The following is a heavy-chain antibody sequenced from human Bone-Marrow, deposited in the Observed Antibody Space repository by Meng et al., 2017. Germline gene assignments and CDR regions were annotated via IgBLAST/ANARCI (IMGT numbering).Heavy chain of an antibody. CDR2: MNPNTGNT. D-gene: IGHD2-15*01. CDR3: ARGLGYCSGGRCYDNWFDP. J-gene: IGHJ5*02. CDR1: GYTFTSYE. Sequence: ASVKVSCKASGYTFTSYEINWVRQATGQGLEWMGWMNPNTGNTGYAQKFQGRVTMTRNISISTSYMELTSLRSEDTAVYYCARGLGYCSGGRCYDNWFDPWGQGTRVTVSS. V-gene: IGHV1-8*01.